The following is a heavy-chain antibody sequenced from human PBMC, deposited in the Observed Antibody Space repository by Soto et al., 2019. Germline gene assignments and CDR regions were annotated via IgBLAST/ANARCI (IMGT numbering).Heavy chain of an antibody. CDR3: ARDVPTVTTGGPDY. Sequence: QVQLVQSGVEVEKPGASVKVSCKASGYTFTSYGVSWVRQAPGQGLEWMGWISAYNGNTNYAQKFQGRVTMTTDTSTSTAYMELRSLRSDDTAVYYCARDVPTVTTGGPDYWGQGTWSPSPQ. CDR2: ISAYNGNT. J-gene: IGHJ4*02. V-gene: IGHV1-18*01. CDR1: GYTFTSYG. D-gene: IGHD4-17*01.